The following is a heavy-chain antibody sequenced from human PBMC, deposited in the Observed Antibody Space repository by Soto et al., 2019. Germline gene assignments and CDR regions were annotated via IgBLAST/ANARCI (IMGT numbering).Heavy chain of an antibody. CDR3: AKVHSGYDSKWFDP. D-gene: IGHD5-12*01. CDR2: ISGSGGST. V-gene: IGHV3-23*01. CDR1: GFTFSSYA. Sequence: LRLSCAASGFTFSSYAMSWVRQAPGKGLEWVSAISGSGGSTYYADSVKGRFTISRDNSKNTLYLQMNSLRAEDTAVYYCAKVHSGYDSKWFDPWGQGTLVTVSS. J-gene: IGHJ5*02.